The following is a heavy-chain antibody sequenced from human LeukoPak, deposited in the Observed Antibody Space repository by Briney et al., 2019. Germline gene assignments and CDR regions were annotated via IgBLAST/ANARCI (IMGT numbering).Heavy chain of an antibody. V-gene: IGHV3-30*02. Sequence: GGSLRLSCAASGFTFSSYVMHWVRQAPGKGLEWVAFIRYDGSNKYHAESVEGRFTISRDNSKNTLYLQMNSLRAEDTAVYYCAIHGGPGYSGYDFDYWGQGTLVTVSS. J-gene: IGHJ4*02. CDR2: IRYDGSNK. CDR3: AIHGGPGYSGYDFDY. CDR1: GFTFSSYV. D-gene: IGHD5-12*01.